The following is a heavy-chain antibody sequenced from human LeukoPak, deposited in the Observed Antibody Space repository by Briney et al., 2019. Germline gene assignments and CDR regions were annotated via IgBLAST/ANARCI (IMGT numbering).Heavy chain of an antibody. CDR3: VRGNFGPAQWFDP. Sequence: PGGSLRLSCAASGFTFSDYYMSWIRQAPGKGLEWVSYISSSGSTIYYADSVKGRFTISRDNAKNSLYLQMNSLTPDDTALYYCVRGNFGPAQWFDPWGQGTLVTVSS. CDR2: ISSSGSTI. J-gene: IGHJ5*02. D-gene: IGHD3/OR15-3a*01. V-gene: IGHV3-11*01. CDR1: GFTFSDYY.